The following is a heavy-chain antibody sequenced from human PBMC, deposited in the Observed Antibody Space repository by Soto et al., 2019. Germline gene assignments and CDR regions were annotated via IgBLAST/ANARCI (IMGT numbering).Heavy chain of an antibody. D-gene: IGHD3-22*01. CDR1: GFPFSSYE. V-gene: IGHV3-48*03. CDR2: ISSSGGTI. CDR3: ARGVYDSSGYYYP. Sequence: GGSLRLSCAASGFPFSSYEMNWVRQAPGKGLECISYISSSGGTISYADSVKGRFTISRDNAKNSLYLQMNNLRAEDTAVYYCARGVYDSSGYYYPWGQGTLVTVSS. J-gene: IGHJ5*02.